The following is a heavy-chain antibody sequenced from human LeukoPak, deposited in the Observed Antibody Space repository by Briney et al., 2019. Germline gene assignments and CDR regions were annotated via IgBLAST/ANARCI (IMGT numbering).Heavy chain of an antibody. CDR3: AKDAGYYDILSGYSVLYYFDY. V-gene: IGHV3-23*01. J-gene: IGHJ4*02. CDR1: GFTFSSYA. Sequence: GGSLRLSCAASGFTFSSYAMSWVRQAPGKGLEWVSAISGSGGSTYYADSVKGRFTISRDNSKNTLYLQMNSLRAEDTAVYYCAKDAGYYDILSGYSVLYYFDYWGQGTLVTVCS. CDR2: ISGSGGST. D-gene: IGHD3-9*01.